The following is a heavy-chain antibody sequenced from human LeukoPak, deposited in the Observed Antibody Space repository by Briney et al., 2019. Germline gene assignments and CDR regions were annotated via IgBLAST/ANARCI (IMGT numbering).Heavy chain of an antibody. Sequence: AAVKVSCKASGYTFTSYGISWGRQAPAQGLEWMGWISTYDGNTNYAQKLQGRVTMTTDTSTSTAYMELRSLRSDDTAVYYCARGAAVAPGDFDYWGQGTLVTLSS. CDR1: GYTFTSYG. CDR3: ARGAAVAPGDFDY. V-gene: IGHV1-18*01. CDR2: ISTYDGNT. J-gene: IGHJ4*02. D-gene: IGHD6-19*01.